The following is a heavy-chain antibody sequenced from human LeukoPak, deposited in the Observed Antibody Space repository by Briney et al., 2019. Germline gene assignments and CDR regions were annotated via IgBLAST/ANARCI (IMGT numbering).Heavy chain of an antibody. J-gene: IGHJ3*02. CDR2: TSGSGGST. Sequence: PGGSLRLSCAASGFTFSSYAMSWVRQAPGKGLEWVSATSGSGGSTYYADSVKGRFTISRDNSKNTLYLQMNSLRAEDTAVYYCAKDITMIVVVPLDAFDIWGQGTMVTVSS. CDR1: GFTFSSYA. CDR3: AKDITMIVVVPLDAFDI. D-gene: IGHD3-22*01. V-gene: IGHV3-23*01.